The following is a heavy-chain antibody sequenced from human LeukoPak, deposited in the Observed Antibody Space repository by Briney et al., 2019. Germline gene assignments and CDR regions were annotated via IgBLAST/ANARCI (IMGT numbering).Heavy chain of an antibody. J-gene: IGHJ4*02. V-gene: IGHV3-74*01. Sequence: GGSLRLSCAASGIIFSNYWMHWVRQAPGKGLVWVSRINRDGSSTSYADSVKGRFTISRDNAKNTLYLQMNSLRAEDTAVYYCAKTGDGYNYYFDYWGQGTLVTVSS. CDR1: GIIFSNYW. D-gene: IGHD5-24*01. CDR2: INRDGSST. CDR3: AKTGDGYNYYFDY.